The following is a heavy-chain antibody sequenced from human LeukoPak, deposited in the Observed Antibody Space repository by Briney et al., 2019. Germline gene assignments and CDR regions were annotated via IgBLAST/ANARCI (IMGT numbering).Heavy chain of an antibody. J-gene: IGHJ4*02. Sequence: SGGSLRLSCAASGFTFSGNYISWVRQSPGKGLEWVSVIYSGETTYYADSVKGRFTLSRDNFKNTVYLQMNSLRAEDTAVYYCARGYSSSSFFDYWGQGTLVTVSS. CDR3: ARGYSSSSFFDY. CDR2: IYSGETT. V-gene: IGHV3-66*01. D-gene: IGHD6-6*01. CDR1: GFTFSGNY.